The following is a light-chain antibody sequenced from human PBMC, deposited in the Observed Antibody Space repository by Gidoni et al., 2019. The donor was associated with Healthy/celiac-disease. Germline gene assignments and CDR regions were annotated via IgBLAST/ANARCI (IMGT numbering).Light chain of an antibody. CDR1: SSNIGAGYD. J-gene: IGLJ1*01. Sequence: QSVLTQPPSVSGAPGQRVTISCTGRSSNIGAGYDVHWYQQLPGTAPKPLIYGNSNRPSGVPDRFSGSKSGTSASLAITGLQAEDEADYYCQSYDSSLSGLYVFGTGTKVTVL. CDR3: QSYDSSLSGLYV. V-gene: IGLV1-40*01. CDR2: GNS.